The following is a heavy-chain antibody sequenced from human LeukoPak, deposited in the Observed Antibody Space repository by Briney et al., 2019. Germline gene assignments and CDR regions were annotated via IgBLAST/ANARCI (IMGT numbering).Heavy chain of an antibody. CDR2: IYPGDSDS. D-gene: IGHD5-24*01. CDR1: GYSFNSYW. Sequence: GESLKISXKGSGYSFNSYWIGWVRQRPGKGLEWMGIIYPGDSDSRYSPSFQGQVTISADKSISTAYLQWNSLKASDTAMYYCARLRDAYPDYWGQGTLITVSS. V-gene: IGHV5-51*01. J-gene: IGHJ4*02. CDR3: ARLRDAYPDY.